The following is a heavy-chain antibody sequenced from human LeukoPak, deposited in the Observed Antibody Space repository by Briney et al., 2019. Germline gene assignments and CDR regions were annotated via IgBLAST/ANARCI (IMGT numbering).Heavy chain of an antibody. CDR2: IYYSGST. Sequence: SETLSLTCTVSGGSISSYYWGWIRQPPGKGLEWIGSIYYSGSTYYNPSLKSRVTISVDTSKNQFSLKLSSVTAADTAVYYCAAPRASEDAFDIWGQGTMVTVSS. J-gene: IGHJ3*02. CDR3: AAPRASEDAFDI. CDR1: GGSISSYY. V-gene: IGHV4-39*07.